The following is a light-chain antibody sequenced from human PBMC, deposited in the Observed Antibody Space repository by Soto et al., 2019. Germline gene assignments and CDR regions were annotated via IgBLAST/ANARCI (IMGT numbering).Light chain of an antibody. V-gene: IGKV3-20*01. CDR1: QSVSSSY. CDR3: QQYDSSPWT. J-gene: IGKJ1*01. CDR2: GAY. Sequence: EIVLTQSPGTLSLSPGERATLSCRASQSVSSSYLAWYQQKPGQSPMLLIYGAYSRAIGITDRFSGSGSGTDFTLTISRLEPEDFAVYYCQQYDSSPWTFGQGTKVEIK.